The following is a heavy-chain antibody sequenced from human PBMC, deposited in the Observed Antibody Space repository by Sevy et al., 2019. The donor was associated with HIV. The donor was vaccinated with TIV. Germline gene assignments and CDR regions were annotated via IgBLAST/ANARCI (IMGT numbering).Heavy chain of an antibody. CDR2: FDPEDGET. CDR1: GYTLTELS. D-gene: IGHD4-4*01. V-gene: IGHV1-24*01. Sequence: ASVKVSCKVSGYTLTELSMHWVRQAPGKGLEWMGGFDPEDGETTYAQKFQGRVTMTEEKSTHTAYMELSSLRSEDTAVYYGATEATTVYYGMDVWGQGTTVTVSS. CDR3: ATEATTVYYGMDV. J-gene: IGHJ6*02.